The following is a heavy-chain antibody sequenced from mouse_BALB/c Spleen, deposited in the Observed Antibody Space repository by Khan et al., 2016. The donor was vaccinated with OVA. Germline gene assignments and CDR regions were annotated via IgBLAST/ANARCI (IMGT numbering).Heavy chain of an antibody. Sequence: QVQLQQSGPGLVQPSQNLSITCTVSVFSLSSYGVHWVRQSPGKGLEWLGVIWSSGITDYNATFISRLRISEDISKSQVFFKMNSLQANDTAIYYCARNRNGYFDYWGQGTTLTVSS. CDR1: VFSLSSYG. V-gene: IGHV2-2*02. CDR2: IWSSGIT. D-gene: IGHD1-1*02. J-gene: IGHJ2*01. CDR3: ARNRNGYFDY.